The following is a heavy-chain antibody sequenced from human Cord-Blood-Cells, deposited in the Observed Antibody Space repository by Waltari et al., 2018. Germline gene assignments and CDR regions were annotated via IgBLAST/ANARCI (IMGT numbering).Heavy chain of an antibody. D-gene: IGHD1-26*01. J-gene: IGHJ3*02. CDR3: ARGSGSYYFAFDI. V-gene: IGHV4-34*01. Sequence: QVQLQQWGAGLLKPSATLSLTCAVYGGSFSGYYWSWIRQPPGKGLEWIGEINHSGSTNYNPSLKSRVTISVDTSKNQFSLKLSSVTAADTAVYYCARGSGSYYFAFDIWGQGTMVTVSS. CDR2: INHSGST. CDR1: GGSFSGYY.